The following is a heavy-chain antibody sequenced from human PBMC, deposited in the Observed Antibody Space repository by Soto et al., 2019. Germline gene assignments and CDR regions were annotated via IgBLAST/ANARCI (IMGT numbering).Heavy chain of an antibody. CDR3: ASSWYNWNSDAFDY. D-gene: IGHD1-7*01. V-gene: IGHV4-59*05. J-gene: IGHJ4*02. CDR1: GFTFSSYG. CDR2: IYYSGST. Sequence: QVKLVESGGGVVQPGRSLRLSCAASGFTFSSYGMHWVRQAPGKGLEWIGSIYYSGSTYYNPSLKSRVTISVDTSKNQFSLKLSSVTAADTAVYYCASSWYNWNSDAFDYWGQGTLVTVSS.